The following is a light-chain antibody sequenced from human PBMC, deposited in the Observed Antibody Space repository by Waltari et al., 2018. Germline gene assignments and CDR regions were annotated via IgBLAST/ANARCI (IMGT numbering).Light chain of an antibody. V-gene: IGLV1-40*01. CDR1: SSNIGAGYA. CDR3: QSYDSSLSGVL. Sequence: QSALTQPPSVSGAPGQRVTISCTGSSSNIGAGYAVHWYHHLPGTAPKLLIFGNNNWPSGVPDRFSGSKSGTSASLAITGLQAEDEADYYCQSYDSSLSGVLFGGGTKLTVL. CDR2: GNN. J-gene: IGLJ2*01.